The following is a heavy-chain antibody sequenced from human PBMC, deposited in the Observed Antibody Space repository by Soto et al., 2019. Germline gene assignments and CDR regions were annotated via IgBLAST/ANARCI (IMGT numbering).Heavy chain of an antibody. D-gene: IGHD4-17*01. V-gene: IGHV3-30-3*01. CDR2: ISYDGSNK. CDR3: ARDLGNNYGSFAY. J-gene: IGHJ4*02. Sequence: QVQLVESGGGVVQPGTSLRLSCVASGFTFSNYAMNWVRQAPGKGLEWVAAISYDGSNKYYADSVKGRITISRDNSRNTLYLQMNNLRAEDTAMYYCARDLGNNYGSFAYWGQGTLVTVSS. CDR1: GFTFSNYA.